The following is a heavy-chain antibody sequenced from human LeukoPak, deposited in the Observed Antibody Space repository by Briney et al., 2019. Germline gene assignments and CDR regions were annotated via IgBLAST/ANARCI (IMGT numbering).Heavy chain of an antibody. CDR3: ARARYCSSGNCYKDY. Sequence: QPGGSLRLSCAASGFTFGTYWMGWARQAPGKGLEWVANINGDGSEKYFAGSVKGRFTISRDNARNSLFLQMNSLRAEDTAVYYCARARYCSSGNCYKDYWGQGSLVTVSS. CDR1: GFTFGTYW. CDR2: INGDGSEK. J-gene: IGHJ4*02. V-gene: IGHV3-7*01. D-gene: IGHD2-15*01.